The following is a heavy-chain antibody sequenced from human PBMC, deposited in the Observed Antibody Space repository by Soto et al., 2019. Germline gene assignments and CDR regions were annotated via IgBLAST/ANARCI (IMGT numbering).Heavy chain of an antibody. CDR1: CVSISDTSYY. CDR3: ARQGSY. J-gene: IGHJ4*02. V-gene: IGHV4-39*01. Sequence: PSETLSLTCTVSCVSISDTSYYWGRIRQPPGKGLEWIGTIYFNGNTFYNPSLKSRLTISVDTSKNQISLRLTSVTAADTAVYYCARQGSYWGQGTLVTVSS. CDR2: IYFNGNT.